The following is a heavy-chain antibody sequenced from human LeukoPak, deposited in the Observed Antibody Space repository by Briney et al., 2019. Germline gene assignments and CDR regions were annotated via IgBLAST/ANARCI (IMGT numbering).Heavy chain of an antibody. J-gene: IGHJ4*02. V-gene: IGHV3-21*01. D-gene: IGHD7-27*01. CDR1: GFTFSSYN. CDR2: IRSSSSNI. CDR3: AQLTGVDY. Sequence: PGGSLRPSCAASGFTFSSYNMKWVRQAPGKGLEWVSSIRSSSSNINYADSVRGRFTISRDNAKNSLYLQMNSLRAEDTAVYYCAQLTGVDYWGQGTLVTVSS.